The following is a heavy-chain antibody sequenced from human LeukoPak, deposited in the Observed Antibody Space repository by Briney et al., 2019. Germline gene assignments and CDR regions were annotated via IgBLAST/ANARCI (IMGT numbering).Heavy chain of an antibody. V-gene: IGHV4-30-2*01. Sequence: SQTLSLTCTVSGGSISSGGYYWSWIRQPPGKGLEWIGYIYHSGSTYYNPSLKSRVTISVDRSKNQFSLKLSSVTAADTAVYYCARDIGGNWFDPWGQGTLVTVSS. CDR3: ARDIGGNWFDP. CDR1: GGSISSGGYY. J-gene: IGHJ5*02. D-gene: IGHD3-10*01. CDR2: IYHSGST.